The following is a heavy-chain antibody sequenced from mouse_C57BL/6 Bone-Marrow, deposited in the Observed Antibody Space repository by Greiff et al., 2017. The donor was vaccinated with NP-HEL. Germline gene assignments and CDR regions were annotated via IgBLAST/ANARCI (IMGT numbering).Heavy chain of an antibody. V-gene: IGHV5-16*01. CDR2: INYDGSST. CDR1: GFTFSDYY. D-gene: IGHD4-1*01. CDR3: AREGNWDVYAMDY. Sequence: EVKLVESEGGLVQPGSSMKLSCTASGFTFSDYYMAWVRQVPEKGLEWVANINYDGSSTYYLDSLKSRFIISRDNAKNILYLQMSSLKSEDTATYYCAREGNWDVYAMDYWGQGTSVTVSS. J-gene: IGHJ4*01.